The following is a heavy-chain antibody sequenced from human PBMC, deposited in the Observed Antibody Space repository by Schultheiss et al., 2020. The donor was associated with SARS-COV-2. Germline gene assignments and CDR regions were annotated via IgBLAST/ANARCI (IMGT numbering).Heavy chain of an antibody. V-gene: IGHV3-33*01. D-gene: IGHD5-18*01. CDR2: IWYDGSNK. Sequence: GGSLRLSCAASGFTFSSYGMHWVRQAPGKGLEWVAVIWYDGSNKYYADSVKGRFTISRDNSKNTLYLQMNSLRAEDTAVYYCARDRIQLWFQSGFDPWGQGTLVTVSS. CDR1: GFTFSSYG. CDR3: ARDRIQLWFQSGFDP. J-gene: IGHJ5*02.